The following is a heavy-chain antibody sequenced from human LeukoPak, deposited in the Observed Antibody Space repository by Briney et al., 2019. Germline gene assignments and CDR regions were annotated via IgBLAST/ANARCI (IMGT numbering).Heavy chain of an antibody. D-gene: IGHD3-9*01. J-gene: IGHJ4*02. V-gene: IGHV3-21*01. CDR1: GFTFSTYS. CDR2: ISNSGTYI. CDR3: ARGPDIFTAFSPDF. Sequence: PGGSLRLSCAASGFTFSTYSMNWVRQAPGKELEWVSSISNSGTYIYYADSVKGRFTLSRDNAKNSLYLQMDSLRAEDTAVYYCARGPDIFTAFSPDFWGQGTLVTVSS.